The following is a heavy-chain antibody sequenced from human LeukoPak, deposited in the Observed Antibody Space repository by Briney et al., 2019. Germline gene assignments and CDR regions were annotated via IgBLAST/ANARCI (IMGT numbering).Heavy chain of an antibody. CDR3: ARGGSYLSAFDI. CDR1: GFTFSSYA. D-gene: IGHD1-26*01. J-gene: IGHJ3*02. V-gene: IGHV3-23*01. Sequence: GGSLRLSCAASGFTFSSYAMNWVRQVPGKGLEWISSISGSGDNTYYADSVKGRFTISRDNSKNTLYLQMNSLRAEDTAVYYCARGGSYLSAFDIWGQGTMVTVSS. CDR2: ISGSGDNT.